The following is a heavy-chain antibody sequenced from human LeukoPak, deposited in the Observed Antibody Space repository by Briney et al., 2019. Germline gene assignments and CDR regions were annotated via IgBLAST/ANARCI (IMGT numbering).Heavy chain of an antibody. V-gene: IGHV5-51*01. CDR3: ARTPGSSDYRGYQYWYFDL. J-gene: IGHJ2*01. CDR2: IYPGHSDT. D-gene: IGHD5-12*01. CDR1: GYSFTSYW. Sequence: GESLKISCKGLGYSFTSYWVALVRQMPGEGLEWMGLIYPGHSDTRHSPSFQGQVTISADKSITTAYLQWSSLKASDSGIYFCARTPGSSDYRGYQYWYFDLWGRGTLVTVSS.